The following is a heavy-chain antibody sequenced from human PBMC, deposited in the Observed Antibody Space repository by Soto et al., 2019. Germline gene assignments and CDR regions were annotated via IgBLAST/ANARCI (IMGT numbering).Heavy chain of an antibody. J-gene: IGHJ4*02. CDR3: TTGPPVRGHCSGGSCY. CDR1: GISFNDAW. V-gene: IGHV3-15*01. CDR2: IRSRSVGATT. Sequence: EVQLVESGGGLVKPGGSLRLSCAASGISFNDAWISWVRQAPGQGLEWSGRIRSRSVGATTDYAAPVKGRFTISRDDSQTTVSLQMNILKTEDTGVYYCTTGPPVRGHCSGGSCYWGQGTLVTVSS. D-gene: IGHD2-15*01.